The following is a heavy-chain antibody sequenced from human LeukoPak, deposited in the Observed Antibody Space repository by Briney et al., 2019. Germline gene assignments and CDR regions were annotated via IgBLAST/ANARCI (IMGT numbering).Heavy chain of an antibody. D-gene: IGHD6-13*01. CDR2: INHSGST. J-gene: IGHJ5*02. Sequence: SETLSLTCTVSGGSISSYYWSWIRQPPGKGLEWIGEINHSGSTNYNPSLKSRVTISVDTSKNQFSLKLSSVTAADTAVYYCARRHSSSWSKNWFDPWGQGTLVTVSS. CDR1: GGSISSYY. CDR3: ARRHSSSWSKNWFDP. V-gene: IGHV4-34*01.